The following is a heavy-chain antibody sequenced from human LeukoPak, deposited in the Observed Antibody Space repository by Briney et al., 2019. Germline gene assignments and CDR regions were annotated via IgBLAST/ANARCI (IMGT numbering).Heavy chain of an antibody. Sequence: RPGESLKISCKGSGYSFTSYWIGWVRQMPGKGLEWMGIIYPGDSDTRYSPSFQGQVTISADKSISTAYLQWSSLKASDTAMYYCARLDDSSGWLHHEDPKYYFDYWGQGTLVTVSS. D-gene: IGHD6-19*01. J-gene: IGHJ4*02. CDR1: GYSFTSYW. CDR2: IYPGDSDT. V-gene: IGHV5-51*01. CDR3: ARLDDSSGWLHHEDPKYYFDY.